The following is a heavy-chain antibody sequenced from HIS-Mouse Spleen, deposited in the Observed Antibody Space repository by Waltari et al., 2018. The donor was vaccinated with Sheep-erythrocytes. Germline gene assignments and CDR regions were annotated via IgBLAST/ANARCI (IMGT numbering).Heavy chain of an antibody. Sequence: EVQLVESGGGLVKPGGSLRLSCAASGFTFSSYSMNWVRQAPGKGLGWVSSISSSSMYIYYADSVKGRFTISRDNAKNSLYLQMNSLRAEDTAVYYCARVASGATFDYWGQGTLVTVSS. V-gene: IGHV3-21*01. CDR3: ARVASGATFDY. J-gene: IGHJ4*02. CDR1: GFTFSSYS. D-gene: IGHD1-26*01. CDR2: ISSSSMYI.